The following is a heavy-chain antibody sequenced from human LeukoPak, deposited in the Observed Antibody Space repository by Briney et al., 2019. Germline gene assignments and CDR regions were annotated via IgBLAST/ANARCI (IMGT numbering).Heavy chain of an antibody. CDR2: IYYSGST. Sequence: PSETLSLTCTVSGGSISSGGYYWSWIRQHPGKGLEWIGYIYYSGSTYYNPSLKSRVTISVDTSKNQFSLKLSSVTAADTAVYYCARGVLYCSGGSCYTNWFDPWGQGTLVTVSS. CDR1: GGSISSGGYY. CDR3: ARGVLYCSGGSCYTNWFDP. D-gene: IGHD2-15*01. V-gene: IGHV4-31*03. J-gene: IGHJ5*02.